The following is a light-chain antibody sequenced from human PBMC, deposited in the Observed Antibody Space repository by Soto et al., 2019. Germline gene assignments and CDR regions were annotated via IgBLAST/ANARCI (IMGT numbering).Light chain of an antibody. J-gene: IGKJ3*01. CDR3: QKYNSAPPIFT. CDR2: AAS. Sequence: DIQMTQSPSSLSASVGDRVTITCRASQGISNYLAWYQQKPGKVPKLLICAASTLQSGVPSRFSGSGSGTDFTLTISSLQPEDVATYYCQKYNSAPPIFTFGPGTKVDIK. CDR1: QGISNY. V-gene: IGKV1-27*01.